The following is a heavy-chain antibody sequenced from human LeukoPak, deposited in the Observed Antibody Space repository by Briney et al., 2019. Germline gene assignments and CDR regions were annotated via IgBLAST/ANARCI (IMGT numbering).Heavy chain of an antibody. CDR3: ARVIVGTTTRLDYFDY. V-gene: IGHV3-66*01. CDR1: GFTVSDNY. J-gene: IGHJ4*02. CDR2: IYSGGNT. Sequence: GGSLCLSCAASGFTVSDNYMSWVRQAPGKGLEWVSIIYSGGNTYYTDSVKGRFTVSRDNSKNTLYLQMNSLRAEDTAVYYCARVIVGTTTRLDYFDYWGQGTLVTVSS. D-gene: IGHD1-26*01.